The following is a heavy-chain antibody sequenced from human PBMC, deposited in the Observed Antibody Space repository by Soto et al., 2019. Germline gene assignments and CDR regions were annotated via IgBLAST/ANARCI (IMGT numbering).Heavy chain of an antibody. CDR1: GGSFSGYY. CDR3: ARGRYYDFWSGKYGMDV. CDR2: INHSGST. J-gene: IGHJ6*02. D-gene: IGHD3-3*01. Sequence: SETLSLTCAVYGGSFSGYYWSWIRQPPGKGLEWIGEINHSGSTNYNPSLKGRVTISVDTSKNQFSLKLSSVTAADTAVYYCARGRYYDFWSGKYGMDVWGQGTTVT. V-gene: IGHV4-34*01.